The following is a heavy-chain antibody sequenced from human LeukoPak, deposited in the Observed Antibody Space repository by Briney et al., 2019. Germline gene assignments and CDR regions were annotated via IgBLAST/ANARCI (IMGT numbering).Heavy chain of an antibody. CDR3: ARRDSSSCYYFDS. V-gene: IGHV4-4*09. D-gene: IGHD6-13*01. CDR2: IYTSGST. J-gene: IGHJ4*02. CDR1: GGSISSYY. Sequence: PSETLSLTCTVSGGSISSYYWSWIRQPPGKGLEWIGYIYTSGSTNYNPSLKSRVTMSVDTSKNQFSLKLSSVTAADTAVYYCARRDSSSCYYFDSWGQGTLVTVSS.